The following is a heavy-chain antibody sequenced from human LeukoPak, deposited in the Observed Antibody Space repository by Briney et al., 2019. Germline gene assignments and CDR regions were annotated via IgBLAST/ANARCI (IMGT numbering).Heavy chain of an antibody. V-gene: IGHV3-21*01. CDR3: ARELRYGNYGVDV. CDR2: ISSSSSYI. CDR1: GFTFSSYS. J-gene: IGHJ6*02. Sequence: GGSLRLSCAASGFTFSSYSMNWVRQAPGKGLEWVSSISSSSSYIYYADSVKGRFTISRDNSKNTLYLQMNSLRAEDTAVYYCARELRYGNYGVDVWGQGTTVTVSS. D-gene: IGHD3-9*01.